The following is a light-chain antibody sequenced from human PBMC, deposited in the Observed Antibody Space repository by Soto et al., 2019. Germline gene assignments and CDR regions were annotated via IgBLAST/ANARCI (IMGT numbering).Light chain of an antibody. CDR1: QSLVNY. J-gene: IGKJ4*01. CDR3: QQRSDWPSVT. Sequence: EIVFTQAPCTLSFSPWERASLSFISSQSLVNYLSWYQQKPGQAPRLLIFDASNRATGIPARFSGSGSGTDFTLTISSLEPEDFAVYYCQQRSDWPSVTFGGGTKVDIK. CDR2: DAS. V-gene: IGKV3-11*01.